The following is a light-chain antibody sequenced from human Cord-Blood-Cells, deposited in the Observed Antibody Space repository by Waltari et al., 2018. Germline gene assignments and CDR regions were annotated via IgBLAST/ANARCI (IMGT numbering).Light chain of an antibody. CDR1: ALPEQY. J-gene: IGLJ1*01. V-gene: IGLV3-25*03. CDR2: KDS. CDR3: QSADSSGTYPYV. Sequence: SYELTQPPSVSVSPGQTARITCSGDALPEQYAYCYQQKPGQAPVLVIYKDSERPSGIPERFSGSSSGTTVTLTISGVQAEDEADYYCQSADSSGTYPYVFGTGTKVTVL.